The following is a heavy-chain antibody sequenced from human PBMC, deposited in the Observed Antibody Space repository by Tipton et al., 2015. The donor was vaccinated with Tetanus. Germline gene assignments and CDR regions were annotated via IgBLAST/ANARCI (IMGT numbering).Heavy chain of an antibody. CDR1: GGSISSGGFS. CDR3: ARGLLKYGDYRAFDI. Sequence: TLSLTCAVSGGSISSGGFSWHWIRQPPGKALEWIGHIYDSGSSYSNPSLKSRVTISVDRSKNQFSLSLSSVTAADTAMYYRARGLLKYGDYRAFDIWGQGTMVTVSS. V-gene: IGHV4-30-2*01. D-gene: IGHD4-17*01. J-gene: IGHJ3*02. CDR2: IYDSGSS.